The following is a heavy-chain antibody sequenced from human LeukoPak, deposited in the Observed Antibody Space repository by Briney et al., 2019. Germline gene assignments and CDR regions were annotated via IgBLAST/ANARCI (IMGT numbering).Heavy chain of an antibody. V-gene: IGHV3-23*01. Sequence: SSSSYYWAWIRQSPGKGLEWVSAISGSGGSTYYADSVKGRFTISRDNSKNTLYLQMNSLRAEDTAVYYCTALSGSYLEYFQHWGQGTLVTVSS. D-gene: IGHD1-26*01. CDR1: SSSSYY. J-gene: IGHJ1*01. CDR3: TALSGSYLEYFQH. CDR2: ISGSGGST.